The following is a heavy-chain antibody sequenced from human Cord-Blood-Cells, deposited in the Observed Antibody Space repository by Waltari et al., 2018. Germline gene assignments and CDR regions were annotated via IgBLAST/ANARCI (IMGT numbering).Heavy chain of an antibody. J-gene: IGHJ4*02. CDR3: ARGLGYGGNFDY. D-gene: IGHD4-17*01. Sequence: QVQLQQWGAGLLKPSETLSLTCAVYGVSFSGYYWSWIRQPPGKGLEWIGEINHSGSTNYNPSLKSRVTISVGTSKNQFSLKLSSVTAADTAVYYCARGLGYGGNFDYWGQGTLVTVSS. CDR1: GVSFSGYY. V-gene: IGHV4-34*01. CDR2: INHSGST.